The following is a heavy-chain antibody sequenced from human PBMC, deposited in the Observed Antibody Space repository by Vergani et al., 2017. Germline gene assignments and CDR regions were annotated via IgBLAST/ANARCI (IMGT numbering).Heavy chain of an antibody. D-gene: IGHD6-13*01. Sequence: EVQLVESGGGLVKPGGSLRLSCAASGFTFSNAWMSWVRQAPGKGLEWVGRIKSKTDCGTTDYGAPVKGRFTISRDDSKNTLYLQMNSLKTEDTAVYYCTTDLAAAGYADYWGQGTLVTVSS. J-gene: IGHJ4*02. CDR3: TTDLAAAGYADY. V-gene: IGHV3-15*01. CDR2: IKSKTDCGTT. CDR1: GFTFSNAW.